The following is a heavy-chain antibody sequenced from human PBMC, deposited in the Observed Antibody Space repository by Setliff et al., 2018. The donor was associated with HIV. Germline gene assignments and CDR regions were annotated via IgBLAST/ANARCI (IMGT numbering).Heavy chain of an antibody. Sequence: PSETLSLTCTVSGGSISSTSYYWSWIRHPPGKGLEWIGSIYYSGNTYYNPSLKSRVTISVDPSKNHFSLKLSSVTAADTAVYYCARARGRIAAAGRPYFDYWGQGTLVTVSS. CDR2: IYYSGNT. J-gene: IGHJ4*02. D-gene: IGHD6-13*01. CDR1: GGSISSTSYY. V-gene: IGHV4-39*02. CDR3: ARARGRIAAAGRPYFDY.